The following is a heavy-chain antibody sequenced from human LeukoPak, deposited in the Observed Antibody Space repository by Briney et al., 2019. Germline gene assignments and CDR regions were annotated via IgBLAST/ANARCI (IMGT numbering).Heavy chain of an antibody. D-gene: IGHD3-22*01. CDR1: GVSISSGSYY. CDR2: IYYSVST. V-gene: IGHV4-39*01. Sequence: PSQTLSLSCTVSGVSISSGSYYWSWIRQHPGQGLEWKGSIYYSVSTYYSPALNSRVTISVDTSKIQFSLKLSSVTAADTAVYYCARPYDSSGSLGYWGQGTLVSVSS. J-gene: IGHJ4*02. CDR3: ARPYDSSGSLGY.